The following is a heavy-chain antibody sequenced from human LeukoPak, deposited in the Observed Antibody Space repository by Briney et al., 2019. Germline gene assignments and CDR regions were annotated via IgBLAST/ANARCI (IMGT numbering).Heavy chain of an antibody. V-gene: IGHV3-66*01. Sequence: GGSLRLSCVVSGFIVSSNYMSWVRQAPGKGLEWVSIIYSSGSTYYADSVKGRFTISRDNSKNTLYLQMNSLRAEDTAVYYCASRESPYYYYYMDVWGKGTTVTTSS. D-gene: IGHD3-10*01. CDR2: IYSSGST. CDR3: ASRESPYYYYYMDV. CDR1: GFIVSSNY. J-gene: IGHJ6*03.